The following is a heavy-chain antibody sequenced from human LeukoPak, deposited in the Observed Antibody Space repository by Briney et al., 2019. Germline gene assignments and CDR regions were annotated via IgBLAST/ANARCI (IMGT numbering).Heavy chain of an antibody. V-gene: IGHV1-3*01. CDR2: INAGNGNT. CDR1: GYTFTSYA. Sequence: ASVRVSCKASGYTFTSYAMHWVRQAPGQRLEWMGWINAGNGNTKYSQKFQGRVTITRDTSASTAYMELSSLRSEDTAVYYCARDLVPYGSGNSMGDWGQGTLVTVSS. D-gene: IGHD3-10*01. CDR3: ARDLVPYGSGNSMGD. J-gene: IGHJ4*02.